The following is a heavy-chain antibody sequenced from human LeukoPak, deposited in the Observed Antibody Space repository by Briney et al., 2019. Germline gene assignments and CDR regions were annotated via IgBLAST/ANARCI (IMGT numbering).Heavy chain of an antibody. J-gene: IGHJ4*02. D-gene: IGHD3-10*01. Sequence: PGGSLRLSCAASGFTFSSYGMHWVRQAPGKGLEWVAFIRYDGSNKYYADSVKGRFTTSRDNAKNSLYLQMNSLRAEDTAVYYCAREGYYYGSGSDTPSFDYWGQGTLVTVSS. CDR2: IRYDGSNK. CDR3: AREGYYYGSGSDTPSFDY. V-gene: IGHV3-30*02. CDR1: GFTFSSYG.